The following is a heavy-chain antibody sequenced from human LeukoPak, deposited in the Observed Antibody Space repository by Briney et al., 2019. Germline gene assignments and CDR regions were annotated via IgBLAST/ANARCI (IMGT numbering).Heavy chain of an antibody. V-gene: IGHV4-39*01. D-gene: IGHD4-11*01. CDR1: GGSISSSSYY. J-gene: IGHJ6*03. CDR2: IYYSGST. CDR3: ATTVTTPYYYYMDV. Sequence: SETLSLTCTVSGGSISSSSYYWGWIRQPPGKGLEWIGSIYYSGSTYYNPSLKSRVTISVDTSKNQFSLKLSSVTAADTAVYYCATTVTTPYYYYMDVWGKGTTVTVS.